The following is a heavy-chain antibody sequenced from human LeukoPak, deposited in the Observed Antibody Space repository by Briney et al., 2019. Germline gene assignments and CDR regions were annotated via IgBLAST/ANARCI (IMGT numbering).Heavy chain of an antibody. D-gene: IGHD6-13*01. CDR3: ARRAAAAGTTRWFDP. Sequence: GASVKVSCKASGYTFTSYGISWVRQAPGQGLEWMGWISAYNGNTNYAQKLQGRVTMTTDTSTSTAYMELRSLRSDDTAVYYCARRAAAAGTTRWFDPWGQGTLVTVSS. CDR2: ISAYNGNT. V-gene: IGHV1-18*01. J-gene: IGHJ5*02. CDR1: GYTFTSYG.